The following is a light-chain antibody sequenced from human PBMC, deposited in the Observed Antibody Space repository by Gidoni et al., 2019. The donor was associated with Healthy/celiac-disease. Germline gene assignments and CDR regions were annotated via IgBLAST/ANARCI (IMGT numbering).Light chain of an antibody. CDR1: QSISRY. CDR2: AAS. V-gene: IGKV1-39*01. J-gene: IGKJ1*01. CDR3: QQSYSTLWT. Sequence: DIQMTQSPSSLSASVGDRVTITCRARQSISRYLNWYQQKPGKAPKLLIYAASSLQSGVPSRFSGSGSGTDFTLTIISLQPEDFATYYCQQSYSTLWTFXXXTKVEIK.